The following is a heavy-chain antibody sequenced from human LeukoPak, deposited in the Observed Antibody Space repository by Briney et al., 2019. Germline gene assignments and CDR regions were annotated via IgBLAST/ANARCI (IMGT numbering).Heavy chain of an antibody. CDR1: GVTVSSNY. V-gene: IGHV3-53*01. CDR2: IYSGGST. Sequence: GGSLRLSCAASGVTVSSNYMSWVRQAPGKGLGWVSVIYSGGSTYYADSVKGRFTISRDNSKNTLYLQMNSLRAEDTAVYYCASTEAYDYVWGSYRFSYWGQGTLVTVSS. CDR3: ASTEAYDYVWGSYRFSY. J-gene: IGHJ4*02. D-gene: IGHD3-16*02.